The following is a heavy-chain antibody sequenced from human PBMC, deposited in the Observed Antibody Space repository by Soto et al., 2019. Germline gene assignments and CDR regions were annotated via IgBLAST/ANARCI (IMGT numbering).Heavy chain of an antibody. CDR3: ARVYYSNSPYYCYGMDV. D-gene: IGHD4-4*01. CDR1: GGSISSGGYY. CDR2: IYYSGST. V-gene: IGHV4-31*03. Sequence: QGQLQESGPGLVKPSQTLSLTCTVSGGSISSGGYYWSWIRQHPGKGLEWGGYIYYSGSTYYNPSLQRRVTISVDASKNQFYLKRLCGTDADTALYYCARVYYSNSPYYCYGMDVWGPGTTVNVSS. J-gene: IGHJ6*02.